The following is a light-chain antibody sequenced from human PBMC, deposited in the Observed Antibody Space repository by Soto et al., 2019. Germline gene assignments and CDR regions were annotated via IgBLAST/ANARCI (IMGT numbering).Light chain of an antibody. Sequence: QSVLTQPASVSGSPGQSITISCTGTSSDVGSYNLVSWYQQYPGKAPKVMIYEDTKRPSGISKRFSGSKSGSTASLTISGLQAEDEVDYYCCSYAGDSTLVFGGGTKLTVL. V-gene: IGLV2-23*01. CDR1: SSDVGSYNL. CDR3: CSYAGDSTLV. CDR2: EDT. J-gene: IGLJ3*02.